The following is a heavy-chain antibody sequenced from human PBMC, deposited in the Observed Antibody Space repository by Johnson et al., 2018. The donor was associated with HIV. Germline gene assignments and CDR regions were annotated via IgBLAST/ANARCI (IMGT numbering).Heavy chain of an antibody. D-gene: IGHD2-21*02. Sequence: QVQLVESGGGLVKPGGSLRLSCAASGFTFSDYYMSWIRQAPGKGLEWVSYISSSGTTIYYADSVKGRFTIYRDTAKNSLYLQMNSLKTEDTGVYYCSTFFVVGTETGAFDIWGQGTLVTVSS. CDR3: STFFVVGTETGAFDI. CDR2: ISSSGTTI. CDR1: GFTFSDYY. J-gene: IGHJ3*02. V-gene: IGHV3-11*01.